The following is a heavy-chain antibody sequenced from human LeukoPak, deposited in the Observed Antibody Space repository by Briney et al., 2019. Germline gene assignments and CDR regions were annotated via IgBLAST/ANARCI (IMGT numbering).Heavy chain of an antibody. CDR3: ARGVRFLGWSVNWFDP. V-gene: IGHV1-18*01. CDR2: ISAYNGNT. D-gene: IGHD3-3*01. Sequence: ASVKVSCKASGYTFTSYGISWVRQAPGQGLEWMGWISAYNGNTNYAQKLQGRVTMTTDTSTSTAYMELRSLRSDDTAVYYCARGVRFLGWSVNWFDPWGQGTLVTVSS. J-gene: IGHJ5*02. CDR1: GYTFTSYG.